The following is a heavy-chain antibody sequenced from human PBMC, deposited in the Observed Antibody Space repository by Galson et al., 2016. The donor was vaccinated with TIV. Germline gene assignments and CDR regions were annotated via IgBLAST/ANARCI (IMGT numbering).Heavy chain of an antibody. J-gene: IGHJ4*02. D-gene: IGHD1-26*01. CDR3: ARQGPTKGSLGY. CDR2: MYPGDSDT. V-gene: IGHV5-51*01. CDR1: GYTFTSLW. Sequence: SGAEVKKPGESLKISCTASGYTFTSLWIGWVRRVPGKGLEWMGIMYPGDSDTIYSPSFQGQVTISADKSISTVYLQWSSLKASDAAMYYCARQGPTKGSLGYWGQGTLLTVSS.